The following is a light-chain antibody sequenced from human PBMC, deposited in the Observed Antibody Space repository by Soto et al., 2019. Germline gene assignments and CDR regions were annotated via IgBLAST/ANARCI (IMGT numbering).Light chain of an antibody. CDR3: QQYNDWPPYT. CDR2: DAS. V-gene: IGKV3-15*01. J-gene: IGKJ2*01. Sequence: EIVMTQSPTTLSVSPGERATLSCRASQSVSSKLAWYQQKPGQPPRLLIFDASARASGVPARFSGSSSGTEFILTISGLQSEDFAVYYCQQYNDWPPYTFGQGTKLEMK. CDR1: QSVSSK.